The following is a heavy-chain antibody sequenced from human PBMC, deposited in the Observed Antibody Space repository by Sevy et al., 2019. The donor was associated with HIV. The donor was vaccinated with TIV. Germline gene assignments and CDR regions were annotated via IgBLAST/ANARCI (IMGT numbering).Heavy chain of an antibody. D-gene: IGHD2-15*01. J-gene: IGHJ4*02. CDR1: GFTFSSYG. Sequence: GGSLRLSCAASGFTFSSYGMHWVRQAPGKGLEWVAVISYDGSNKYYADSVKGRFTISRDNSKNTLYLQMNSLRAEDTAVYYCAKDRVAMASFFDYWGQGTLVTVSS. CDR3: AKDRVAMASFFDY. V-gene: IGHV3-30*18. CDR2: ISYDGSNK.